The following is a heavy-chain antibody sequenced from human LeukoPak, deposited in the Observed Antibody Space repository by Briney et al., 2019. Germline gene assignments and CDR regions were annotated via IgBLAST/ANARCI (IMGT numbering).Heavy chain of an antibody. J-gene: IGHJ3*02. CDR1: GGTFSSYA. CDR2: IIPIFGTA. CDR3: ARSPGDSSGYYYDDAFDI. D-gene: IGHD3-22*01. Sequence: SSVKVSCKASGGTFSSYAISWVRQAPGQGLERMGGIIPIFGTANYAQKFQGRVTITADESTSTAYMELSSLRSEDTAVYFCARSPGDSSGYYYDDAFDIWGQGTMVTVSS. V-gene: IGHV1-69*01.